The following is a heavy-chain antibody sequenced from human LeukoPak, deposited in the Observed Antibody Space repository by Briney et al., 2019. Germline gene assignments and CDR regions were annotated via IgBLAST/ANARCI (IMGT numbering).Heavy chain of an antibody. CDR1: GFTFSSYG. Sequence: GGSLRLSCAASGFTFSSYGMHWVRQAPGKGLEWVALISYDGSNKFYADSVKGRFTISRDNSKNTLYLQMNSLRPEDTAVYYCAKEVTTTHWFDPWGQGILVTVSS. J-gene: IGHJ5*02. V-gene: IGHV3-30*18. CDR2: ISYDGSNK. D-gene: IGHD4-17*01. CDR3: AKEVTTTHWFDP.